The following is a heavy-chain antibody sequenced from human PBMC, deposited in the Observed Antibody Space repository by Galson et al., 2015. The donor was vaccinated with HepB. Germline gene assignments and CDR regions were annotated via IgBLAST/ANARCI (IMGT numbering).Heavy chain of an antibody. D-gene: IGHD3-10*01. V-gene: IGHV3-21*01. J-gene: IGHJ4*02. CDR1: GFTFSSYS. Sequence: SLRLSCAASGFTFSSYSMNWVRQAPGKGLEWVSSISSSSSYIYYADSVKGRFTISRDNAKNSLYLQMNSLRPEDAAVYYCARGQLWGSGNYKGYYFDYWGQGSLVTVSS. CDR2: ISSSSSYI. CDR3: ARGQLWGSGNYKGYYFDY.